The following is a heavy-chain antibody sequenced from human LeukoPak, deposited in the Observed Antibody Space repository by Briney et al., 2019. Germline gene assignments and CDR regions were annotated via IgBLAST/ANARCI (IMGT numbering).Heavy chain of an antibody. J-gene: IGHJ4*02. CDR2: INPNSGNT. CDR1: GYTFTGYY. D-gene: IGHD2-15*01. Sequence: GASVKVSCKASGYTFTGYYMHWVRQAPGQGLEWMGWINPNSGNTGYAQKFQGRVTMTRNTSISTAYMELSSLRSEDTAVYYCARGLRCSGGSCYRGWLNYWGQGTLVTVSS. V-gene: IGHV1-8*02. CDR3: ARGLRCSGGSCYRGWLNY.